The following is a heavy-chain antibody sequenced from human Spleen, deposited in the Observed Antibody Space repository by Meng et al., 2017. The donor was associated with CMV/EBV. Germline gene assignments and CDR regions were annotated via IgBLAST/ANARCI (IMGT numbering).Heavy chain of an antibody. CDR2: IIPILGIA. CDR1: GGTFSSYA. J-gene: IGHJ6*02. Sequence: SVKVSCKASGGTFSSYAISWVRQAPGQGLEWMGGIIPILGIANYAQKFQGRVTITADKSTSTAYMELSSLRSEDTAVYYCARELLVPAAMYYHYGMDVWGQGTTVTVSS. CDR3: ARELLVPAAMYYHYGMDV. V-gene: IGHV1-69*10. D-gene: IGHD2-2*01.